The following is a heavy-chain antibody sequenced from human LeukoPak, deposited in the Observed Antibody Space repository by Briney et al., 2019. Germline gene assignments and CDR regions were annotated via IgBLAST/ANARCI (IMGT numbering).Heavy chain of an antibody. Sequence: GGSLRLSCAASGFTFSSYSMNWVRQAPGKGLEWVSSISSSSSYIYYADSVKGRFTISRDNAKNSLYLQMNSLRAEDTAVYYCAREIAAAGPNWFDPWGQGTLVTVPS. D-gene: IGHD6-13*01. V-gene: IGHV3-21*01. CDR3: AREIAAAGPNWFDP. J-gene: IGHJ5*02. CDR2: ISSSSSYI. CDR1: GFTFSSYS.